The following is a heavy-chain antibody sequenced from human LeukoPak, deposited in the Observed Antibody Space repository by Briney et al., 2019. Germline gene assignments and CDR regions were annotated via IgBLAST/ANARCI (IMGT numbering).Heavy chain of an antibody. J-gene: IGHJ5*02. CDR2: IYYSGST. D-gene: IGHD3-3*01. CDR3: ARAWSNKNNWFDP. CDR1: GGSFSGYY. V-gene: IGHV4-34*01. Sequence: SETLSLTCAVYGGSFSGYYWSWIRQPPGKGLEWIGSIYYSGSTYYNPSLKSRVAISVDTSKNQFSLKLSSVTAADTAVYYCARAWSNKNNWFDPWGQGTLVTVSS.